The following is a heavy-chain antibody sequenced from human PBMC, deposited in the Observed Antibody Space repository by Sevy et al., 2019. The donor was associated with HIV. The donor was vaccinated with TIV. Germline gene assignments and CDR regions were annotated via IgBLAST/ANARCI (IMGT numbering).Heavy chain of an antibody. CDR1: GFTSSNYA. CDR3: ARDRGPPPNYYGSGSFYNDFDY. V-gene: IGHV3-30-3*01. CDR2: ISYDGSNK. Sequence: GGSLRLSCAASGFTSSNYAIHWVRQAPGKGLEWVAVISYDGSNKYYADSVKGRFTISRDNSKNTLYLQMNSLRAEDTAVYYCARDRGPPPNYYGSGSFYNDFDYWGQGTLVTVSS. J-gene: IGHJ4*02. D-gene: IGHD3-10*01.